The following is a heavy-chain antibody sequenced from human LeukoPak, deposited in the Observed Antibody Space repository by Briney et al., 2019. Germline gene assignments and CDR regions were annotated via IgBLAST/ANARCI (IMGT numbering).Heavy chain of an antibody. J-gene: IGHJ4*02. CDR3: ARVQQYDKFDY. D-gene: IGHD3-22*01. V-gene: IGHV3-30*03. Sequence: PGGSLRLSCAASGFTFSSYGMHWVRQAPGKGLEWVAVISYDGSNKYYADSVKGRFTISRDNSKNTLYLQMNSLRAEDTAVYYWARVQQYDKFDYWGQGTLVTVSS. CDR2: ISYDGSNK. CDR1: GFTFSSYG.